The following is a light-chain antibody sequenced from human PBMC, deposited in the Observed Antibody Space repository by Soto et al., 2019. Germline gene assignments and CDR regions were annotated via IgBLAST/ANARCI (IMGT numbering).Light chain of an antibody. V-gene: IGLV1-44*01. CDR1: FSNIGSSS. Sequence: QAVVTQPPSVFGTPGQRVTISCSGSFSNIGSSSVNWYRQFPGTAPKLLMYNDNQWPSGVPDRFSGSRSGTSASLAISGLQSEDEADYFCAAWDVSLNGHYAFGTGTKLTVL. CDR3: AAWDVSLNGHYA. CDR2: NDN. J-gene: IGLJ1*01.